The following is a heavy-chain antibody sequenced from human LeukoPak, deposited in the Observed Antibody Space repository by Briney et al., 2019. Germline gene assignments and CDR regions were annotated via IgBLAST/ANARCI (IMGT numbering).Heavy chain of an antibody. CDR3: ARDIYGSGRDY. CDR1: GFSFSSTW. D-gene: IGHD3-10*01. V-gene: IGHV3-7*01. J-gene: IGHJ4*02. CDR2: INIDGSQR. Sequence: GGSLRLSCAASGFSFSSTWMTWVRQTPGKGLELVSNINIDGSQRYHAYSVEGRFTISRDNVKNALYLQMNSLRAEDTAVYYCARDIYGSGRDYWGQGTLVTVSS.